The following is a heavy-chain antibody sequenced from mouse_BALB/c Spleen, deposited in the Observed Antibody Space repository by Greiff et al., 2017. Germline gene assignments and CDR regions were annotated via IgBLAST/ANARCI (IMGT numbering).Heavy chain of an antibody. CDR1: GYTFTNYW. CDR2: IYPGGGYT. Sequence: QVQLHQSGAELVRPGTSVKISCKASGYTFTNYWLGWVKQRPGHGLEWIGDIYPGGGYTNYNEKFKGKATLTADTSSSTAYMQLSSLTSEDSAVYFCARGRFITTVVEFFFDYWGQGTTLTVSS. V-gene: IGHV1-63*02. CDR3: ARGRFITTVVEFFFDY. J-gene: IGHJ2*01. D-gene: IGHD1-1*01.